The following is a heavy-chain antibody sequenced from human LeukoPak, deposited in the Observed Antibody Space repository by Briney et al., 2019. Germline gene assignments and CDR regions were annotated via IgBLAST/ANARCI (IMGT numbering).Heavy chain of an antibody. V-gene: IGHV6-1*01. J-gene: IGHJ4*02. Sequence: SQTLSLTCAVSGDSLTTSNPAWDWLRQSPSRGLEGLGRTYVRSKMYYDYAEALKSRMTIKPATSKNQFSLQLNSVTPEDTAVYYCVRDWIGYSFDYWGQGTLVTVS. D-gene: IGHD3-3*01. CDR3: VRDWIGYSFDY. CDR2: TYVRSKMYY. CDR1: GDSLTTSNPA.